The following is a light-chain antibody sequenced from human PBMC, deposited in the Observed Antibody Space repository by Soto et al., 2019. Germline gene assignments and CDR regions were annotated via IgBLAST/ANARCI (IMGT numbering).Light chain of an antibody. Sequence: EIVLTQSPGILSLSPGERATLSCRASQSLSGGYLAWFQQKPGQTPRLLIYSASNRDTGIPDRFIGSGSGTDFTLTISRLEPEDFVVYYCQQNGSLPITFGQGTRLEIK. V-gene: IGKV3-20*01. J-gene: IGKJ5*01. CDR3: QQNGSLPIT. CDR2: SAS. CDR1: QSLSGGY.